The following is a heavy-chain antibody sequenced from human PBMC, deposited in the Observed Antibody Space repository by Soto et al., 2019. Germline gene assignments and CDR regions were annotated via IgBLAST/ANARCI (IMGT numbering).Heavy chain of an antibody. CDR1: GFTFTSSA. J-gene: IGHJ4*02. D-gene: IGHD3-22*01. V-gene: IGHV1-58*02. CDR3: AAVSLSNYYDSSGHTDY. CDR2: IVVGSGNT. Sequence: ASVKVSCKASGFTFTSSAMQWVRQACGQRLEWIGWIVVGSGNTNYAQKFQERVTITRDMSTSTAYMELSSLRSEDTAVYYCAAVSLSNYYDSSGHTDYWGQGTLVTVSS.